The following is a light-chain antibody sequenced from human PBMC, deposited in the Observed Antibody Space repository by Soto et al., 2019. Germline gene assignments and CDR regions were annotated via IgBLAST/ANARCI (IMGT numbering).Light chain of an antibody. CDR2: GAS. CDR3: QQYGSSPYT. Sequence: EIVLTQSPGTLSLSPGERAILSCRASQTFTNNFLAWYQQKPGQAPRLLIYGASSRGTGIPDRFSGSGSGTDFTLIISRLEPEDFAVYYCQQYGSSPYTFGQGTNLEIK. CDR1: QTFTNNF. J-gene: IGKJ2*01. V-gene: IGKV3-20*01.